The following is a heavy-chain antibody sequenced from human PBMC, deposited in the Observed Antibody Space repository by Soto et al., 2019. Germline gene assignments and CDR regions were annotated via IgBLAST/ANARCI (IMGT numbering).Heavy chain of an antibody. CDR3: ASRSSGWYFDY. CDR2: ISGSGDST. Sequence: EVQLLESGGGLVQPGGSLRLSCAASGFTFSSYAMNWVRQAPGKGLEWVSAISGSGDSTYYADSVKGRFTISRDNSKNTLYLQMNSLRAEDTAVYYCASRSSGWYFDYWGQGTLITVSS. V-gene: IGHV3-23*01. D-gene: IGHD6-19*01. CDR1: GFTFSSYA. J-gene: IGHJ4*02.